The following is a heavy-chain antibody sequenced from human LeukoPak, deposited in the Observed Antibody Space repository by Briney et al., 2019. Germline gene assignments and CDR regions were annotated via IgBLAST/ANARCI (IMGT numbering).Heavy chain of an antibody. J-gene: IGHJ3*02. V-gene: IGHV3-30*03. CDR3: ATGGASIFLDAFDM. CDR1: GFTFSSYG. Sequence: GRALRLSCAASGFTFSSYGMHWVRPASGKGQGWVALISYEGSNKYYADSVKGRFTISRDNSNNTLYLQMSSLRAEDTAVYFCATGGASIFLDAFDMWGQGTMVTVSS. CDR2: ISYEGSNK. D-gene: IGHD3-9*01.